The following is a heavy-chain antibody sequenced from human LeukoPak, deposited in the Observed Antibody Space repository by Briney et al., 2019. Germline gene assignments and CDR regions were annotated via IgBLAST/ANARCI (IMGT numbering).Heavy chain of an antibody. CDR1: GFTFSSYA. D-gene: IGHD2-15*01. CDR3: ARRYCSGGADVATTSCPSYFDY. Sequence: GGSLRLSCAASGFTFSSYAMSWVRQAPGKGLEWVSGISDSGGRTNYADSVKGRFTISRDNSKNTLYLQMNSLRAEDTAVYYCARRYCSGGADVATTSCPSYFDYWGQSTLVTVSS. CDR2: ISDSGGRT. V-gene: IGHV3-23*01. J-gene: IGHJ4*02.